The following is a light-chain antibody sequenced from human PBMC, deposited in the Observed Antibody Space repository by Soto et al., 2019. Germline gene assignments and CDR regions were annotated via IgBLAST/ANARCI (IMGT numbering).Light chain of an antibody. Sequence: EIVLTQSPGTLSLSPWEGDALXRTASQSVSSHLAWYQQKRGQAPRLLIYDASSRASGIPARFSGSGSGTDFALKISRVEAEDVGVYYCMQGTHWPITFGQGTRLENK. CDR2: DAS. V-gene: IGKV3-11*01. J-gene: IGKJ5*01. CDR1: QSVSSH. CDR3: MQGTHWPIT.